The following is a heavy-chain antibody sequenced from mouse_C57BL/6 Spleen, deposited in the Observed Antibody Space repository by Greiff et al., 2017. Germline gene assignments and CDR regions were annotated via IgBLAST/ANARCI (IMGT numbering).Heavy chain of an antibody. J-gene: IGHJ4*01. CDR2: IYPGDGDT. CDR3: ARWGDGYYRYAMDY. D-gene: IGHD2-3*01. CDR1: GYAFSSSW. Sequence: VQLQQSGPELVKPGASVKISCKASGYAFSSSWMNWVKQRPGKGLEWIGRIYPGDGDTNYNGKFKGKATLTADKSSSTAYMQLSSLTSEDSAVYFCARWGDGYYRYAMDYWGQGTSVTVSS. V-gene: IGHV1-82*01.